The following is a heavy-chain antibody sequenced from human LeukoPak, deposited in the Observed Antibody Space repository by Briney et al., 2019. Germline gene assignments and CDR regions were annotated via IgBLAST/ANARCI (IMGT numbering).Heavy chain of an antibody. Sequence: PSETLSLTCAVYGGSFSGYFWSYIRQPPGKGLEWLGEISHSGSTNYSPSLKSRVTISVDTSKNQFSLKLSSVTAADTAAYYCARALHGGSYFLDYWGQGTLVTVSS. CDR2: ISHSGST. J-gene: IGHJ4*02. V-gene: IGHV4-34*01. D-gene: IGHD1-26*01. CDR1: GGSFSGYF. CDR3: ARALHGGSYFLDY.